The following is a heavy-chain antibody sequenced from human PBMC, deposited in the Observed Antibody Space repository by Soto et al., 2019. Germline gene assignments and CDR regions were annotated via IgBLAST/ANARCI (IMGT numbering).Heavy chain of an antibody. CDR3: ARARFMITFGGVIVGGGFGY. D-gene: IGHD3-16*02. J-gene: IGHJ4*02. CDR2: IYYSGST. Sequence: QVQLQESGPGLVKPSQTLSLTCTVSGGSISSGGYYWSWIRQHPGKGLEWIGYIYYSGSTYYNPSLKSRVTISVDTSKNQFSLKRSSVTAADTAVYYCARARFMITFGGVIVGGGFGYWGQGTLVTVSS. CDR1: GGSISSGGYY. V-gene: IGHV4-31*03.